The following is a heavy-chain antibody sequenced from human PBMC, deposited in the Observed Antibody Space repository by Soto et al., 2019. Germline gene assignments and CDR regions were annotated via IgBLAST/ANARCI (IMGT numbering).Heavy chain of an antibody. J-gene: IGHJ6*03. CDR3: ARDRYCSSASCKTYYYYYMDV. D-gene: IGHD2-2*01. V-gene: IGHV1-18*01. Sequence: ASVKVSCKASGYTFTSYGISWVRQAPGQGLEWMGWISAYNGNTNYAQKLQGRVTMTTDTSTSTAYMELRSLRSDDTAVYYCARDRYCSSASCKTYYYYYMDVWGKGTTVTVSS. CDR2: ISAYNGNT. CDR1: GYTFTSYG.